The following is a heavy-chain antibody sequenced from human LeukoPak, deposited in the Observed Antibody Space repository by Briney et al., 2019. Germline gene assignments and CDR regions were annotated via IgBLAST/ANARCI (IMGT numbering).Heavy chain of an antibody. V-gene: IGHV3-53*01. J-gene: IGHJ3*02. Sequence: GGSLRLSCAASGFTVSTNFRAWVRQAPGKGLEWLSVIHSGGSSEYADSVKGRFTISRDTSKNTVYLQMNSLRAEDTAVYYCARDHLYDSSGFPYDAFDIWGQGTMVTVSS. D-gene: IGHD3-22*01. CDR3: ARDHLYDSSGFPYDAFDI. CDR1: GFTVSTNF. CDR2: IHSGGSS.